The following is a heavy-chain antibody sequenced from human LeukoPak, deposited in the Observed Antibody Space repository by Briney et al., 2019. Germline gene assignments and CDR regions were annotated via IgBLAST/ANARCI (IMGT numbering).Heavy chain of an antibody. CDR3: ARVAYCGGDCYRLGLDY. CDR2: ISSSGSTI. D-gene: IGHD2-21*02. J-gene: IGHJ4*02. V-gene: IGHV3-11*01. Sequence: PGGSLRLSCAASGFTFSDYYMSWLRQAPGKGLEWVSYISSSGSTIYYADSVKGRFTISRDNAKNSLYLQMNSLRAEDTAVYYCARVAYCGGDCYRLGLDYWGQGTLVTVSS. CDR1: GFTFSDYY.